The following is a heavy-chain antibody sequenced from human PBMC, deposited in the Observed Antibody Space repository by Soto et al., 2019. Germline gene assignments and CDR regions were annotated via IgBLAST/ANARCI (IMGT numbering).Heavy chain of an antibody. Sequence: PGGSLRLSCAASRFTLSNAWMNWVRQAPGKGLEWVGRIKSKTDGGTTDYAAPVEGRFTISRDDLKNTLSLQMNSLRTEDTAVYYCTADPAYYDYWSAYLGWFDPWGQGTLVTVSS. CDR3: TADPAYYDYWSAYLGWFDP. CDR1: RFTLSNAW. CDR2: IKSKTDGGTT. V-gene: IGHV3-15*01. J-gene: IGHJ5*02. D-gene: IGHD3-3*01.